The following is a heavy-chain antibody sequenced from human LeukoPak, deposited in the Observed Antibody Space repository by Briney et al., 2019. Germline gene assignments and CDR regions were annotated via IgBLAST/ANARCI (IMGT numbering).Heavy chain of an antibody. CDR1: GFTFSDFA. J-gene: IGHJ3*02. D-gene: IGHD4-17*01. CDR2: ITRVSTYT. CDR3: TRDRNDYGDPDAFDI. Sequence: GGSLRLSCAASGFTFSDFAMNWVRQAPEKGLEWVSSITRVSTYTYYSESVQGRFTISRDNHKDLLYLQLNSLRGDDSGIYYCTRDRNDYGDPDAFDIWGQGTVVTVSS. V-gene: IGHV3-21*01.